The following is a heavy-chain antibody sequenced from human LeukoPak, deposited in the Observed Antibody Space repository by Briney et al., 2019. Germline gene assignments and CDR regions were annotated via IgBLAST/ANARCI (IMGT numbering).Heavy chain of an antibody. CDR1: GGSISSYY. CDR2: IYHSGST. V-gene: IGHV4-59*01. CDR3: ARVRRGSSGYIGDY. J-gene: IGHJ4*02. D-gene: IGHD3-22*01. Sequence: SETLSLTCTVSGGSISSYYWSWIRQPPGKGLEWIGYIYHSGSTNYNPSLKSRVTISVDTSKNQFSLKLSSVTAADTAVYYCARVRRGSSGYIGDYWGQGTLVTVSS.